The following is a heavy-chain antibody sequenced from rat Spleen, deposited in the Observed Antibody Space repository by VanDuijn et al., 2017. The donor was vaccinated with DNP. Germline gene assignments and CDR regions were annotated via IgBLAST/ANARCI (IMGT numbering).Heavy chain of an antibody. CDR1: GYSITSNY. J-gene: IGHJ3*01. Sequence: EVQFQESGPGLVKSSQSLSLTCSVTGYSITSNYWAWIRKFPGNKMEWMGYINYSGNTAYNPSLRSRISITRDTSKNQFFLHLNSITTEDTATYYCARWRDWYFDFWGQGTLVTVSS. CDR3: ARWRDWYFDF. V-gene: IGHV3-1*01. CDR2: INYSGNT. D-gene: IGHD1-11*01.